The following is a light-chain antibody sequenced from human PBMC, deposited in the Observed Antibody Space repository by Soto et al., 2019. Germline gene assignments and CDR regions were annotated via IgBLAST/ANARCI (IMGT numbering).Light chain of an antibody. V-gene: IGKV1-27*01. CDR2: AAS. CDR1: QGIGVY. CDR3: QKYNSAPLT. J-gene: IGKJ4*01. Sequence: DIQMTQSPSSLSASFGDRVTVTCRASQGIGVYLAWFQQKPGNAPKLLIYAASTLQSGVPSRFSGSGSGTDFTLTISGLQPEDVATYYCQKYNSAPLTFGGGTKVEIK.